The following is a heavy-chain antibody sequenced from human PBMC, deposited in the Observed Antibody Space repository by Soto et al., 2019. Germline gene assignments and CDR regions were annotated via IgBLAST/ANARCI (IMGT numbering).Heavy chain of an antibody. J-gene: IGHJ3*02. CDR1: GGTFSSYA. CDR3: AREGNIVATISDAFDI. CDR2: IIPIFGTA. Sequence: SVKVSCKASGGTFSSYAISWVRQAPGQGLEWMGGIIPIFGTANYAQKFQGRVTITADKSTSTAYMELSSLRSEDTAVYYCAREGNIVATISDAFDIWGQGTMVTVSS. V-gene: IGHV1-69*06. D-gene: IGHD5-12*01.